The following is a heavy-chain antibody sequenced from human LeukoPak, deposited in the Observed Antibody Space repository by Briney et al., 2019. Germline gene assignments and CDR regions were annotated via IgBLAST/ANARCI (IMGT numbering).Heavy chain of an antibody. J-gene: IGHJ6*02. Sequence: GGSLRLSCSASGFAFSSYAMHWVRQAPGKGLEYVSAISDSGGSTYYADSVKGRFTISRDNSKDTLYLQMSSLRAGDTAVYFCARGYSFGPYGMDVWGQGTTVTVSS. V-gene: IGHV3-64D*09. CDR3: ARGYSFGPYGMDV. D-gene: IGHD2-15*01. CDR1: GFAFSSYA. CDR2: ISDSGGST.